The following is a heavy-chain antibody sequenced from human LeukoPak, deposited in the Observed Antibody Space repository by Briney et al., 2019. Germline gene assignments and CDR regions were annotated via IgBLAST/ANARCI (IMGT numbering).Heavy chain of an antibody. V-gene: IGHV3-23*01. D-gene: IGHD1-26*01. Sequence: PGGSLRLSCAASGFTFRSYAMNWVRQAPGKGLECVSDISESGVGTNYADSVKGRFTSSRDNSKNTLYLQMNSLRAEDTAVYYCAKVKVGATNDYWGQGTLVTVSS. J-gene: IGHJ4*02. CDR3: AKVKVGATNDY. CDR2: ISESGVGT. CDR1: GFTFRSYA.